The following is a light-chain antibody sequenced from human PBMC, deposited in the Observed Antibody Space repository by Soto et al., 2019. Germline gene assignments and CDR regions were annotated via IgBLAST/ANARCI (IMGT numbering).Light chain of an antibody. V-gene: IGLV1-51*01. CDR1: SSDIGNNY. Sequence: QSVLTQPPSVSAAPGQKVTISCSESSSDIGNNYVSWYQLLPGTAPKLLIYDINKRPSGISDRFSASKSGTSATLGITGLQTGDEAEYYCATWHSSLSVVLFGGGTKLTVL. CDR3: ATWHSSLSVVL. J-gene: IGLJ2*01. CDR2: DIN.